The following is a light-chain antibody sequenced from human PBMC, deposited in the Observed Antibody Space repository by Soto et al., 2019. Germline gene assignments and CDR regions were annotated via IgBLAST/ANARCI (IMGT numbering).Light chain of an antibody. V-gene: IGLV2-14*01. CDR3: SSYTNSNTAV. CDR2: NVS. CDR1: SSDVGGYNY. J-gene: IGLJ7*01. Sequence: QSALTQPASVSGSPGQSITISCTGTSSDVGGYNYVSWYQQHPGKAPKLMIYNVSNRPSGVSNRFSGSKSGNTASLTISGLPAEDEADYYCSSYTNSNTAVFGGGTQLTVL.